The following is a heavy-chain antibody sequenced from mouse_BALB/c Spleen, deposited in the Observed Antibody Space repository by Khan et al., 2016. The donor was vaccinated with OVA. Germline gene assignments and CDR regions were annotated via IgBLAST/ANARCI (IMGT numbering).Heavy chain of an antibody. CDR2: MSSGGDYT. Sequence: EVELVESGGDLVKPGGSLKLSCAASGFTFSSYSMSWVRQIPDKRLEWVATMSSGGDYTYYPDSVKGRFTISRDNAKNTLYLQMSSLKSEETAMYYCASHLTGSFAYWGQGTLVTVSA. J-gene: IGHJ3*01. V-gene: IGHV5-6*01. CDR1: GFTFSSYS. D-gene: IGHD4-1*01. CDR3: ASHLTGSFAY.